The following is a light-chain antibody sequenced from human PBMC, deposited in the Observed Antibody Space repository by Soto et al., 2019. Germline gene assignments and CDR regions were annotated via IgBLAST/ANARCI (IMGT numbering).Light chain of an antibody. V-gene: IGLV2-11*01. Sequence: QSALTQPHSVSGSPGQSVAISCTGTNSDVGAYNYVSWYQHHPGNAPKLIIHDVYKRPSGVPDRFSASKSVNTASLTISGLQIEDEADYYCCSYAGSSTSVLFGGGTQLTVL. CDR3: CSYAGSSTSVL. CDR1: NSDVGAYNY. CDR2: DVY. J-gene: IGLJ2*01.